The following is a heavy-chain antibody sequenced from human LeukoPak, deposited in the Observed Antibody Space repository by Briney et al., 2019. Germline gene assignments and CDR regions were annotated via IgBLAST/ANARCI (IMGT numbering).Heavy chain of an antibody. Sequence: GGSLRLSCAASGFTFSNYWMSWVRQAPGKGLEWVANIKQDGSEKYYVDSVNGRFTISRDNVKNSLYLQVNSLRAEDTAVYYCAREISSWYRTEGRSDPWGQGTLVTVSS. D-gene: IGHD6-13*01. CDR1: GFTFSNYW. CDR2: IKQDGSEK. V-gene: IGHV3-7*01. CDR3: AREISSWYRTEGRSDP. J-gene: IGHJ5*02.